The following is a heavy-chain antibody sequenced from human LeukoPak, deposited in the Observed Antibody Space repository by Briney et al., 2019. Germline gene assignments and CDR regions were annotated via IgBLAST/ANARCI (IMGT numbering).Heavy chain of an antibody. D-gene: IGHD2-21*02. J-gene: IGHJ4*02. CDR2: VVGDGGGI. CDR3: AKDRTPDGYYSIDF. V-gene: IGHV3-23*01. Sequence: GGSLRLSCAPSGFTFGTYAMNWVRQAPGKGLEWVAVVVGDGGGIHYADSVKGRFTISRDNSQNTLYLQMNDLRADDTATYFCAKDRTPDGYYSIDFWGQGTLVTVSS. CDR1: GFTFGTYA.